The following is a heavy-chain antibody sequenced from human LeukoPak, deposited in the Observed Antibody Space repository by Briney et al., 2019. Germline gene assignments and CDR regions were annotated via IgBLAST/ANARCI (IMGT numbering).Heavy chain of an antibody. CDR1: GYTFTSCD. J-gene: IGHJ5*02. CDR2: MNPNSGNT. V-gene: IGHV1-8*01. CDR3: ARRHLEYNYGPHWFDP. Sequence: ASVKVSCKASGYTFTSCDIIWVRQATGQGLEWMGWMNPNSGNTAYAQTFQGRVTMTRNTSISTAYMELSSLRSEDTAVYYCARRHLEYNYGPHWFDPWGQGTLVTVSS. D-gene: IGHD1-1*01.